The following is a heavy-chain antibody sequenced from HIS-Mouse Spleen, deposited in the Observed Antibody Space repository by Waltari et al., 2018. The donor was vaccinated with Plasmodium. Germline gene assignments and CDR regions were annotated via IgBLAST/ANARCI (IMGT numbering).Heavy chain of an antibody. CDR2: ISYDGSNK. J-gene: IGHJ4*02. Sequence: VPLVESGGAVVQPGGYLRRSCAASGFTFSRYGMHWVRQAPGKGLEWVAVISYDGSNKYYADSVKGRFTISRDNSKNTLYLQMNSLRAEDTAVYYCAKAQGVINFDYWGQGTLVTVSS. CDR3: AKAQGVINFDY. D-gene: IGHD3-16*01. V-gene: IGHV3-30*18. CDR1: GFTFSRYG.